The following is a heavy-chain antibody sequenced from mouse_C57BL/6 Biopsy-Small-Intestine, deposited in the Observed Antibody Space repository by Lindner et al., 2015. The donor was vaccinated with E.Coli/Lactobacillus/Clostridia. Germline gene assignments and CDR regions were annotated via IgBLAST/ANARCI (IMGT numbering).Heavy chain of an antibody. CDR2: INPGGDGT. CDR3: ARDFPRGFGSSGY. V-gene: IGHV1-54*02. J-gene: IGHJ2*01. Sequence: SVKVSCKASGXTLTNNFTHWVRQAPGQGLEWMGLINPGGDGTTYAQKFQGRVTMTKDTSTNTVYMQLSGLKSDDTAVYYCARDFPRGFGSSGYWGQGTLVTVSS. CDR1: GXTLTNNF.